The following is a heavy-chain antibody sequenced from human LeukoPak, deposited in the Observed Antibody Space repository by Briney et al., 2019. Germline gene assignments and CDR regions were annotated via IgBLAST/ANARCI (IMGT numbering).Heavy chain of an antibody. CDR2: FDREDDET. CDR3: ATGGPFSRSFAY. Sequence: ASVKVSCKVSGYTLIEVSLNWVRQTPGKGREWMGGFDREDDETIYAQKFQGRVTMTEDTSTDTAYMELSNLRSEDTAVYYCATGGPFSRSFAYWGQGTLVTVSS. V-gene: IGHV1-24*01. J-gene: IGHJ4*02. D-gene: IGHD3-10*01. CDR1: GYTLIEVS.